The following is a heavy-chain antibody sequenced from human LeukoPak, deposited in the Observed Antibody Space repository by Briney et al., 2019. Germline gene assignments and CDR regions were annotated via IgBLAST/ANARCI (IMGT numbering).Heavy chain of an antibody. CDR2: IYPGDSDT. CDR1: GYSFTNYW. D-gene: IGHD5-18*01. V-gene: IGHV5-51*01. Sequence: GESLEISCKGSGYSFTNYWIGWVRQMPGKGLEWMGIIYPGDSDTRYSPSFQGKVTISADKSISTAYLQWSSLKASDTAMYYCARHVSGYTYGLSYYYMDVWGKGTTVTVSS. J-gene: IGHJ6*03. CDR3: ARHVSGYTYGLSYYYMDV.